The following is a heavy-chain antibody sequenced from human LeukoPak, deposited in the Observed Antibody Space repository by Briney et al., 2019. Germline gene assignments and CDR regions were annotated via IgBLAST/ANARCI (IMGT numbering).Heavy chain of an antibody. Sequence: GGSLRLSCAASGFTFTSYAMNWVRQAPGKGLEWVSAISNSGGSTYYADSVKGRFTISRDNSKNTLYLQMNSLRAEDTAVYYCAKDRSLVGATHFDYWGQGTLVTVSS. CDR3: AKDRSLVGATHFDY. CDR2: ISNSGGST. V-gene: IGHV3-23*01. CDR1: GFTFTSYA. J-gene: IGHJ4*02. D-gene: IGHD1-26*01.